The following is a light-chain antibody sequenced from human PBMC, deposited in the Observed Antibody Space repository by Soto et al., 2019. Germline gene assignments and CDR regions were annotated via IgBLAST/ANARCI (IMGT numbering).Light chain of an antibody. V-gene: IGKV1-5*01. Sequence: DIQVTQSPSSVSASVGDRVTFTCRASQSVSRGLAWYQQKPGQAPKLLIYDATVLQTWVPSRFSGGGSGTEFTLTITSLQPEDFATYYCQQYNSYSRTFGQGTKVDNK. CDR2: DAT. CDR3: QQYNSYSRT. CDR1: QSVSRG. J-gene: IGKJ1*01.